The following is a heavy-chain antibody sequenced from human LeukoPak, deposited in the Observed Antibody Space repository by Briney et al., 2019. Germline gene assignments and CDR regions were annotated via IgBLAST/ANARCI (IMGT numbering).Heavy chain of an antibody. D-gene: IGHD6-13*01. V-gene: IGHV3-7*01. CDR3: ARPTRSAANDY. Sequence: GGSLRLSCAASGFFFSSYWMSWVRQAPGKGLEWLANIKQDGSEKYYVDSVKGRFTISRDNAKNSLYLQMNSLRAEDTAVYYCARPTRSAANDYWGQGTLVTVSS. J-gene: IGHJ4*02. CDR1: GFFFSSYW. CDR2: IKQDGSEK.